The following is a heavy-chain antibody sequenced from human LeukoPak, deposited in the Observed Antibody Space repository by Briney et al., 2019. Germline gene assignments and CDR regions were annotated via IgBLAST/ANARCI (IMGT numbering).Heavy chain of an antibody. CDR3: ARTTEAHSWRTRYYDYYMDV. D-gene: IGHD6-13*01. V-gene: IGHV4-34*11. J-gene: IGHJ6*03. CDR1: GGSFSGYY. CDR2: IYYSGST. Sequence: PSETLSLTCAVYGGSFSGYYWSWIRQPPGKGLEWIGYIYYSGSTNYNPSLKSRVSISVDTSKNQFSLKLSSVTAADTAVYYCARTTEAHSWRTRYYDYYMDVWGKGTTVTVSS.